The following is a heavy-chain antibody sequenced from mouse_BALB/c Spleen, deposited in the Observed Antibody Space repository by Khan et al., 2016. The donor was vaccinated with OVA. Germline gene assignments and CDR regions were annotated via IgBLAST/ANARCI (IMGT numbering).Heavy chain of an antibody. V-gene: IGHV1-7*01. CDR2: IDPTTGYT. CDR1: GYTFTNYW. J-gene: IGHJ3*01. D-gene: IGHD1-1*01. CDR3: TSHVSGYTWFGY. Sequence: VQLQESGAELAKPGASVKMSCKASGYTFTNYWMHWVKQRPGQGLEWIGYIDPTTGYTEYNQKFKDKATLTADKSSSTAYMQLSSLTSEDAAVYYCTSHVSGYTWFGYWGQGTLVTVSA.